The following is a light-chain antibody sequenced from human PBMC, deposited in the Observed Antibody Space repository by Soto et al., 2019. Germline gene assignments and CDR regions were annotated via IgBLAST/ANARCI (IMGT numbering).Light chain of an antibody. CDR3: QQYNSYPLP. CDR2: KAS. J-gene: IGKJ4*01. V-gene: IGKV1-5*03. Sequence: DIQMTQSPSTLSASVGDRVTITCRASQSISSWLAWYQQKPGKAPNLLIYKASSLESGVPSRFSGSGSGTEFTLTISSLQPDDFATYYCQQYNSYPLPFGGGNKVEIK. CDR1: QSISSW.